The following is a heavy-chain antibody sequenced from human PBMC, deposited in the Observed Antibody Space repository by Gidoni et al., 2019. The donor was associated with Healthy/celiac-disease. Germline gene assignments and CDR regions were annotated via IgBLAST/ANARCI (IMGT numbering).Heavy chain of an antibody. Sequence: QVQLQESGPGLVQPSETLSLTCTVSGGSISSYYWSWIRQPPGKGLEWIGYIYYSGSTNYNPSLKSRVTISVDTSKNQFSLKLSSVTAADTAVYYCARTPNNAIVGTSTGSDYWGQGTLVTVSS. CDR2: IYYSGST. J-gene: IGHJ4*02. CDR1: GGSISSYY. CDR3: ARTPNNAIVGTSTGSDY. D-gene: IGHD1-26*01. V-gene: IGHV4-59*01.